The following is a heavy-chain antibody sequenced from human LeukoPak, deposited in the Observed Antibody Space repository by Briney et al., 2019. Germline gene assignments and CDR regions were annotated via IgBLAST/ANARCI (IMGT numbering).Heavy chain of an antibody. V-gene: IGHV3-66*01. J-gene: IGHJ4*02. D-gene: IGHD4-17*01. Sequence: GGSLRLSCAASGFTVRSNYMSWVRQAPGKGLEWVSLIFNDGSTYYADSVKARFTISRDNSMDTLYLQMNSLRVADTAVYYCARDPGGDNAYWGQGTLVTVSS. CDR1: GFTVRSNY. CDR3: ARDPGGDNAY. CDR2: IFNDGST.